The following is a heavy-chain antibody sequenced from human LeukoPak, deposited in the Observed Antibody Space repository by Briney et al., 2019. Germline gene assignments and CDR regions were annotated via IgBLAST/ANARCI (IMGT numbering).Heavy chain of an antibody. CDR3: ARVNIGRGLEGWFDP. CDR1: GYTFTSYG. CDR2: ISAYNGNT. Sequence: GASVKVSCTASGYTFTSYGISWVRQAPGQGLEWMGWISAYNGNTNYAQKPQGRVTMTTDTSTSTAYMELRSLRSDDTAVYYCARVNIGRGLEGWFDPWGQGTLVTVSS. D-gene: IGHD3/OR15-3a*01. J-gene: IGHJ5*02. V-gene: IGHV1-18*01.